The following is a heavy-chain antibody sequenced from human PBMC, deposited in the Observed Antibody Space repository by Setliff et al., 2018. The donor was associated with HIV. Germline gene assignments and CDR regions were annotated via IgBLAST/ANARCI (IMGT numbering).Heavy chain of an antibody. D-gene: IGHD3-9*01. CDR3: AKQTVSSSWSNWFDPGGQGTLVTVSSGKPNELRYFDWLLYPAYYYYGMDV. CDR1: GFTFSSYG. J-gene: IGHJ6*02. Sequence: PGGSLRLSCAASGFTFSSYGMHWVRQAPGKGLEWVAFIRYDGSNKYYADSVKGRFTISRDNSKNTLYLQMNSLRAEDTAVYYCAKQTVSSSWSNWFDPGGQGTLVTVSSGKPNELRYFDWLLYPAYYYYGMDVWGQGTTVTVSS. V-gene: IGHV3-30*02. CDR2: IRYDGSNK.